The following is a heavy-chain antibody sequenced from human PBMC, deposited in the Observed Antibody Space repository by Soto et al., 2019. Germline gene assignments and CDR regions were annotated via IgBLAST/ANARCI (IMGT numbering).Heavy chain of an antibody. J-gene: IGHJ4*02. D-gene: IGHD3-16*01. Sequence: SETLSLTCTVSGGSVSSGSYYWSWIRQPPGKGLEWIGYIYYSGSTNYNPSLKSRVTISVDTSKNQFSLKLSSVTAADTAVYYCARDYNRYDYVWGSYDYWGQGTLVTVSS. CDR1: GGSVSSGSYY. V-gene: IGHV4-61*01. CDR2: IYYSGST. CDR3: ARDYNRYDYVWGSYDY.